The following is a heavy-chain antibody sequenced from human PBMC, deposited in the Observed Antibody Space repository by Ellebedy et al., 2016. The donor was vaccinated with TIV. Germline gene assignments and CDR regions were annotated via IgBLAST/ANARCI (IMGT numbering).Heavy chain of an antibody. CDR3: ARDFGTTTSGF. V-gene: IGHV3-30*15. CDR1: GFNFSLYA. J-gene: IGHJ4*02. CDR2: ISFDGSDK. Sequence: PGGSLRLSCAASGFNFSLYAMHWVRQAPGKGLEWVAVISFDGSDKYFADSVRGRFTISRDNSKNTLYLQMSSLRGEDTAVYFCARDFGTTTSGFWGQGTLVTVSS. D-gene: IGHD1-1*01.